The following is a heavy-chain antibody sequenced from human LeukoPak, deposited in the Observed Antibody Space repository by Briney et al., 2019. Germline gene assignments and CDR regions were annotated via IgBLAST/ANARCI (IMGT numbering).Heavy chain of an antibody. V-gene: IGHV3-30-3*01. CDR1: GFTLSSYA. Sequence: GGSLRLSCAASGFTLSSYAMHWVRQAPGKGLEWVAVISYDGSNKYYADSVKGRFTISRDNSKNTLYLQMNSLRAEDTAVYYCARAGIVATIAAFDIWGQGTMVTVSS. CDR2: ISYDGSNK. CDR3: ARAGIVATIAAFDI. D-gene: IGHD5-12*01. J-gene: IGHJ3*02.